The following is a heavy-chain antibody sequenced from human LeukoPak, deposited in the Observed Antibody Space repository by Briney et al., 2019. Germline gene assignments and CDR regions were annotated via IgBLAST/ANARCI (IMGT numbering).Heavy chain of an antibody. Sequence: GGSLRLSCTASGFTFGDYAMSWFRQAPGKGREWVVFIRSKAYGGTTEYSASVKGRFTISRDDSKSIAYLQMNSLKTEDTAVYYCARDKIVGPTKLDSWGQGTLVTVSS. CDR3: ARDKIVGPTKLDS. J-gene: IGHJ4*02. CDR2: IRSKAYGGTT. D-gene: IGHD1-26*01. V-gene: IGHV3-49*03. CDR1: GFTFGDYA.